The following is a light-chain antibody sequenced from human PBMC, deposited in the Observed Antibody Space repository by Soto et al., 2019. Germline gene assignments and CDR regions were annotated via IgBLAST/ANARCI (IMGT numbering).Light chain of an antibody. CDR1: QSVSSSY. J-gene: IGKJ3*01. CDR2: GAS. V-gene: IGKV3-20*01. CDR3: QQYSNSPFT. Sequence: EIVLTQSRDTLSLSPGERATLSCRASQSVSSSYLAWYQQKPGQAPRLLIYGASNRATGIPDRFSGSGSATDFTLTISRLEPEDFAVYYCQQYSNSPFTFGPGTKVDIK.